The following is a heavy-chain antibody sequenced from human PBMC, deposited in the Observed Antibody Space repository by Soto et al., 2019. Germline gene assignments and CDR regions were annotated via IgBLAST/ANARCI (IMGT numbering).Heavy chain of an antibody. CDR2: LSSSRSYI. CDR3: ARVEYSSGWLPDY. Sequence: EVLLVESGGGLVKPGGSLRLSCAASGFTFSSYSMMWVRQAPGKGLEWVSVLSSSRSYIYFADSLKGRFTISRDNAKNTRYLQMNNLRAEDTAVDYCARVEYSSGWLPDYWGQGTLVTVSS. V-gene: IGHV3-21*06. CDR1: GFTFSSYS. D-gene: IGHD6-19*01. J-gene: IGHJ4*02.